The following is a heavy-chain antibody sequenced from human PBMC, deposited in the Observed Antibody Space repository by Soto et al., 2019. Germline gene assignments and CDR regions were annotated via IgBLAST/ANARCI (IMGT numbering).Heavy chain of an antibody. J-gene: IGHJ4*02. D-gene: IGHD6-25*01. CDR3: ARGFSAGKRSPPDY. CDR1: GFTLSNYA. Sequence: PGASLRLSCAASGFTLSNYAMPWVRQAPGKWLEWVSGRNGSGVSTSSADSVNGRLAISIDNSKNTLYLQMNSLRDVDTAVYCCARGFSAGKRSPPDYWGQGTFVTVSS. CDR2: RNGSGVST. V-gene: IGHV3-23*01.